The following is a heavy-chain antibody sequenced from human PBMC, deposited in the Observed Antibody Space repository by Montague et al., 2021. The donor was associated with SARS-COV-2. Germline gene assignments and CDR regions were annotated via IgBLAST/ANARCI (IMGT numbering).Heavy chain of an antibody. CDR2: IYYSGST. Sequence: SDTLSLTRTVSGGSISSYYWSWIRQPPGKGLEWIGYIYYSGSTNYNPSLKSRVTILVDMSKNQFSLKLSSVAAADTAVYYCARGMGGSYLYYFDYWGQGTLVTVSS. V-gene: IGHV4-59*07. CDR1: GGSISSYY. J-gene: IGHJ4*02. D-gene: IGHD1-26*01. CDR3: ARGMGGSYLYYFDY.